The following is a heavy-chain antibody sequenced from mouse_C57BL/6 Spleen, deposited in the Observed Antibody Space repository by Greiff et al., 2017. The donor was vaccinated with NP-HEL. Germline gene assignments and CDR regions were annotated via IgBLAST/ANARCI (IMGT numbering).Heavy chain of an antibody. D-gene: IGHD1-1*01. CDR2: IDPETGGT. Sequence: QVQLKQPGAELVRPGASVTLSCKASGYTFTDYEMHWVKQTPVHGLEWIGAIDPETGGTAYNQKFKGKAILTADKSSSTAYMELRSLTSEDSAVYYCTRNSLYGLLFAYWGQGTLVTVSA. CDR3: TRNSLYGLLFAY. CDR1: GYTFTDYE. V-gene: IGHV1-15*01. J-gene: IGHJ3*01.